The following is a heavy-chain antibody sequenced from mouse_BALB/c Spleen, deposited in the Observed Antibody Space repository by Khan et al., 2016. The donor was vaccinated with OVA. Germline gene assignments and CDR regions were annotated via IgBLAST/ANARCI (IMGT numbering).Heavy chain of an antibody. CDR1: GYTFTTYW. D-gene: IGHD2-5*01. V-gene: IGHV1-7*01. CDR2: IDPSTGYT. J-gene: IGHJ3*01. Sequence: QVQLKESGAELAKPGASVKMSCKASGYTFTTYWMHWVKQRPGQGLEWIGYIDPSTGYTEYNQKFKDKATLTTDKSSSTAYMQLSSLTSEDSAVYYCARRDLYSIFDYWGQGTLVTVSA. CDR3: ARRDLYSIFDY.